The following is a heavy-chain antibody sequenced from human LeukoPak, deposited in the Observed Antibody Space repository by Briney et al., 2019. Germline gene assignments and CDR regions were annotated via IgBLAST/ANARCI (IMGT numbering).Heavy chain of an antibody. CDR2: INPNSGGT. J-gene: IGHJ3*02. V-gene: IGHV1-2*02. CDR1: GYTFTGYY. CDR3: ARDHVAYDI. Sequence: GASVKVSCKASGYTFTGYYIHWVRQAPGQGLEWMGWINPNSGGTNYAQKFQGRVTMTRDTSISTAYMELSRLRSDDTAVYYCARDHVAYDIWGQRTMVTVSS.